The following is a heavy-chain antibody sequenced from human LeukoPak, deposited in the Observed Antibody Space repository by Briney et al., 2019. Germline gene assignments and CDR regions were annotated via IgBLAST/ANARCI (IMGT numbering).Heavy chain of an antibody. D-gene: IGHD3-22*01. Sequence: GASVKVSCKASGYTFTSYGISWVRQAPGQGLEWMGWISAYNGNTNYAQKLQGRVTMTTDTSTSTAYMELRSLRSDDTAVYYCARDQLDDSSGYYHYFDYWGQGTLVTVSS. CDR2: ISAYNGNT. CDR3: ARDQLDDSSGYYHYFDY. CDR1: GYTFTSYG. V-gene: IGHV1-18*01. J-gene: IGHJ4*02.